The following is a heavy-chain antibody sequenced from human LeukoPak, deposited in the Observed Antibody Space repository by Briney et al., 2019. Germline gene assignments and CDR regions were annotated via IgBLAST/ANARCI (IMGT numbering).Heavy chain of an antibody. CDR3: ARYNKSSWYFFDY. J-gene: IGHJ4*02. CDR1: GGSFSGYY. Sequence: PSETLSLTCAVYGGSFSGYYWSWIRQPPGKGLEWIGEINHSGSTNYNPPLKSRVTISVDTSKNQFSLKLSSVAAADTAVYYCARYNKSSWYFFDYWGQGTLVTVSS. CDR2: INHSGST. D-gene: IGHD6-13*01. V-gene: IGHV4-34*01.